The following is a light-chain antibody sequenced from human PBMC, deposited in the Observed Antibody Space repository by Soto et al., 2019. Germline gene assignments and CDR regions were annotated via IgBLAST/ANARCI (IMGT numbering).Light chain of an antibody. J-gene: IGLJ1*01. CDR2: EVS. Sequence: QSALTQPASVSGSPGQSITISCTGTSSDVGGYDYVSWYQLHPGKAPKLMVFEVSNRPSGVSYRFSGSKSGNTASLTISGLQAEDEADYFCRLYSISTAYIFGTGTKVTVL. V-gene: IGLV2-14*01. CDR1: SSDVGGYDY. CDR3: RLYSISTAYI.